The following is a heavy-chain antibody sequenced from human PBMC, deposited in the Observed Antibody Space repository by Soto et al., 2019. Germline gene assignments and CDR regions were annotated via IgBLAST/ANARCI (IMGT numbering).Heavy chain of an antibody. CDR3: ARMNRDYYYYGMDV. J-gene: IGHJ6*02. CDR1: GDSISSSKW. V-gene: IGHV4-4*02. Sequence: LSLTCGVSGDSISSSKWWTWVRQPPGNGLEWIGKIDHNGVANYNPSLEGRVTISKDISKNQISLKVTSVTAADSAVYYCARMNRDYYYYGMDVWGQGATVTVSS. CDR2: IDHNGVA.